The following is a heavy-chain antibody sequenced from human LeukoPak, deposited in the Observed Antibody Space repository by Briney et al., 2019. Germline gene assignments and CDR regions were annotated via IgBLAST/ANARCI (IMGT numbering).Heavy chain of an antibody. V-gene: IGHV1-8*01. Sequence: ASVKVSCKASGYTFTSYDISWVRQATGQGLEWMGWMNPNSGNTGYAQKFQGRVTMTRNTSISTAYMELSSLRSEDTAVYYCARVPYDSSGYYLADAFDIWGQGTMVTVSS. CDR3: ARVPYDSSGYYLADAFDI. J-gene: IGHJ3*02. CDR2: MNPNSGNT. CDR1: GYTFTSYD. D-gene: IGHD3-22*01.